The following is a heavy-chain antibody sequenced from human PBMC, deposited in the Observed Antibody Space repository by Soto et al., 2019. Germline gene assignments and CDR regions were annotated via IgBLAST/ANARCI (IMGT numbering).Heavy chain of an antibody. V-gene: IGHV3-11*01. J-gene: IGHJ4*02. CDR3: AGDPFYYASYY. D-gene: IGHD3-10*01. CDR2: ISQTGSTI. CDR1: GFTFSDHY. Sequence: PGGSLRLSCTPSGFTFSDHYMTWIRQAPGKGLEWVSYISQTGSTIYYADSVKGRFTASRDNAHNSLFLQMSSLRAEDTAVYYCAGDPFYYASYYWGQGTLVTVSS.